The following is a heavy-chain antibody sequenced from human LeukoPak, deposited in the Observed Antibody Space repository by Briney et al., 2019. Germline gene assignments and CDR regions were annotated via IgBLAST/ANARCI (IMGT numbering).Heavy chain of an antibody. J-gene: IGHJ6*03. CDR3: ARSMSPCGSGFYYMDV. CDR1: GYTFTSYG. D-gene: IGHD2-8*01. V-gene: IGHV1-18*01. Sequence: GASVKVSCKASGYTFTSYGISWVRQAPGQGLEWMGWISAYNGNTNYAQKLQGRVTMSTDTSTSTAYMELRSLRSDDTAVYYCARSMSPCGSGFYYMDVSGKGTTVTVSS. CDR2: ISAYNGNT.